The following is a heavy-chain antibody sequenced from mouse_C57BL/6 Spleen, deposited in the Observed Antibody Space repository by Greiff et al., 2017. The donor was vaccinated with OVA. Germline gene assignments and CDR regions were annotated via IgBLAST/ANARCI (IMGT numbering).Heavy chain of an antibody. CDR3: ARGGDYYGRRFAY. CDR2: IDPSDSET. Sequence: QVQLQQSGAELVRPGSSVKLSCKASGYTFTSYWMHWVKQRPIQGLEWIGNIDPSDSETHYNQKFKDKATLTVDKSSSTAYMQLSSLTSEDSAVYYCARGGDYYGRRFAYWGQGTLVTVSA. J-gene: IGHJ3*01. CDR1: GYTFTSYW. D-gene: IGHD1-1*01. V-gene: IGHV1-52*01.